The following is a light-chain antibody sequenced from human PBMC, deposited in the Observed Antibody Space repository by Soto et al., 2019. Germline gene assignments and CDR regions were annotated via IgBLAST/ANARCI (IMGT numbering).Light chain of an antibody. J-gene: IGKJ4*02. Sequence: DIQMTQSPSSLSASVGARVTIPYRAGQTISSDVNWYQKKPGKAPKLLIYAASRLQSGVSSRFSGSGYVTDFTLNSSGLQPEDFATDYCQQSDSTPLTFGGVTKVEI. V-gene: IGKV1-39*01. CDR3: QQSDSTPLT. CDR1: QTISSD. CDR2: AAS.